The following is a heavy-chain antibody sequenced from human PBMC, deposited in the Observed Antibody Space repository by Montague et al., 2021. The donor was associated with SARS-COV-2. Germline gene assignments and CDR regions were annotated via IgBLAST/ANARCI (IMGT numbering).Heavy chain of an antibody. J-gene: IGHJ4*02. CDR3: ARAPIYRSSWYAYFDY. Sequence: SETLSLTCTVSGDSMNNYYWSWIRQPPGKGLEWIGYINYSGSTHYNPSLQSRVTLSKDTSKSQFSLRLTSVTAADTAMYFCARAPIYRSSWYAYFDYWGQGTLVTVSS. CDR2: INYSGST. CDR1: GDSMNNYY. V-gene: IGHV4-59*01. D-gene: IGHD6-13*01.